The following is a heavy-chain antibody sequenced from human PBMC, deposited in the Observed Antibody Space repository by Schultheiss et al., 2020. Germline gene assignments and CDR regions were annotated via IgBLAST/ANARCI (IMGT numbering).Heavy chain of an antibody. Sequence: GGSLRLSCAASGFTFTNYGMHWVRQAPGKGLDWVAVVWYDGSNKYYADSVKGRFTISRDNSKNTLYLQMNSLRAEDTAVYYCARAGMVRAQHYYYYGMDVWGQGTTVTVSS. D-gene: IGHD3-10*01. J-gene: IGHJ6*02. V-gene: IGHV3-33*01. CDR3: ARAGMVRAQHYYYYGMDV. CDR1: GFTFTNYG. CDR2: VWYDGSNK.